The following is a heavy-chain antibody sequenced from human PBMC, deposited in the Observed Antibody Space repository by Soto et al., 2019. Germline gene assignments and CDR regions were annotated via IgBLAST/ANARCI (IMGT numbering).Heavy chain of an antibody. CDR3: ATEGGYPGSNFYGAY. CDR1: GFTFTKAY. Sequence: EVQLVESGGGLVEPGGSIRLSCVASGFTFTKAYMTWGRQAPGKGLEWVGRIKGSHAGGTTDYATSVKGRFTISRDDSKNTLYLQMNSLKTEDTSVYYCATEGGYPGSNFYGAYWGQGTLVTVSS. V-gene: IGHV3-15*01. D-gene: IGHD1-26*01. CDR2: IKGSHAGGTT. J-gene: IGHJ4*02.